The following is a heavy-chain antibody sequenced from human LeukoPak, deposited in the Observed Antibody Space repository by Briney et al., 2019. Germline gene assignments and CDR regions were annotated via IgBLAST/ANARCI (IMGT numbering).Heavy chain of an antibody. CDR1: GFTFDDYA. J-gene: IGHJ4*02. D-gene: IGHD7-27*01. CDR2: ISGDGGST. Sequence: GGSLRLSCAASGFTFDDYAMHWVRQAPGKGLEWVSLISGDGGSTYYADSVKGRFTISRDNSKNSLYLQMNSLRGDDTAVYYCARDKVTGASYFDYWGQGTLVTVSS. V-gene: IGHV3-43*02. CDR3: ARDKVTGASYFDY.